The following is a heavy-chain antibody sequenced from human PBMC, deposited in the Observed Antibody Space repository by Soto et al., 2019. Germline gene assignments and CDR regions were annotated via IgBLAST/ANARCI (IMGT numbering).Heavy chain of an antibody. CDR2: IYYSGST. V-gene: IGHV4-59*02. CDR3: ARAVTDYYYYGMDV. CDR1: PGSVSSYY. J-gene: IGHJ6*02. Sequence: TLSLTCTVSPGSVSSYYWSWIRQPPGKGLEWIGYIYYSGSTNYNPSLKSRVTISVDTSKNQFSLKLSSVTAADTAVYYCARAVTDYYYYGMDVWGQGTTFTVSS.